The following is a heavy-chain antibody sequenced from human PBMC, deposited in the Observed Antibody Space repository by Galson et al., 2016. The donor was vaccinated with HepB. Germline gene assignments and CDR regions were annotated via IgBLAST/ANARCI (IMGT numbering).Heavy chain of an antibody. CDR2: IAYDASTK. D-gene: IGHD5-12*01. V-gene: IGHV3-30*03. CDR1: GFAFNSYT. CDR3: ARELATDAFDI. J-gene: IGHJ3*02. Sequence: SLRLSCAVSGFAFNSYTMHWVRQAPGQGLEWVAVIAYDASTKYYTDSVKGRFTISRDNSKNTLYLRMNNLRAEDAAVYYCARELATDAFDIWGQGTMVTVSS.